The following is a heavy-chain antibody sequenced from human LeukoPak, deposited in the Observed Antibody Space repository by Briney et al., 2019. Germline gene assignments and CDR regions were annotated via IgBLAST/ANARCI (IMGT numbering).Heavy chain of an antibody. Sequence: PSETLSLTCTVSGGSISPHYWSWIRQPPGKGLEWIGYTYYSGSTNYNPSLKSRVTISVDTSKNQFSLKLSSVTAADTAVYYCARSDSGSYLTYYYYYYMDVWGKGTTVTISS. CDR2: TYYSGST. D-gene: IGHD1-26*01. CDR1: GGSISPHY. V-gene: IGHV4-59*11. J-gene: IGHJ6*03. CDR3: ARSDSGSYLTYYYYYYMDV.